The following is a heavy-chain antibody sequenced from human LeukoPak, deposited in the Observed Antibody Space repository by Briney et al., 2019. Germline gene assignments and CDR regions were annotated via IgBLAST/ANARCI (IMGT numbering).Heavy chain of an antibody. CDR2: VDHSGNT. CDR3: ARGIVVPALYYYYYDMDV. J-gene: IGHJ6*03. CDR1: GGSINNFF. D-gene: IGHD2-2*01. Sequence: SETLSLTCTVSGGSINNFFWNWVRQSPGKGLEWIGYVDHSGNTKYNPFLWGRVTMFVDTSNNQFSLKLSSVTAADTAVYYCARGIVVPALYYYYYDMDVWGKGTTVTVSS. V-gene: IGHV4-59*12.